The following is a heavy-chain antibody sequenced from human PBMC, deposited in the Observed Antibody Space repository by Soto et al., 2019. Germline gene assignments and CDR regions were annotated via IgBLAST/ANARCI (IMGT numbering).Heavy chain of an antibody. CDR3: AKDLLPYSRGVLAYYYGMDV. D-gene: IGHD6-13*01. CDR1: GFTFSSYG. J-gene: IGHJ6*02. V-gene: IGHV3-30*18. Sequence: QVQLVESGGGVVQPGRSLRLSCEASGFTFSSYGMHWVRRAPGKGLEWGAVISYDGSNKYYADSVKGRFTISRDNSKNTLYLQMNSLRAEDTAVYYCAKDLLPYSRGVLAYYYGMDVWGQGTTVTVSS. CDR2: ISYDGSNK.